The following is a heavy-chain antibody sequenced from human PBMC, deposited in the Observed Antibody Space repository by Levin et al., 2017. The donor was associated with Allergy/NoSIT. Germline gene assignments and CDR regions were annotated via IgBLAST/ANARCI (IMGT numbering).Heavy chain of an antibody. V-gene: IGHV4-39*01. J-gene: IGHJ4*02. CDR1: GGSISSSISY. Sequence: SETLSLTCTVSGGSISSSISYWGWIRQAPGKGLEWIGSIYNSGSTYYNPSLKSRVTTSVDTSKNQFSLKLSSVTAADTAVYYCATQCYDILTGYYNFDYWGQGTLVTVSS. CDR3: ATQCYDILTGYYNFDY. CDR2: IYNSGST. D-gene: IGHD3-9*01.